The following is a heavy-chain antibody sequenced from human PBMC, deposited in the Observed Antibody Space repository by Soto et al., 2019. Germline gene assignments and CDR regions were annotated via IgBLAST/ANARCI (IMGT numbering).Heavy chain of an antibody. D-gene: IGHD5-12*01. CDR1: GDTFTGYY. Sequence: QVQLVQSGAEVKKPGASVTVSCRASGDTFTGYYMHWVRQAPGQGLEWMGWINPNSGVTKYAQKFQGWVNMTRDTSIRTVYMQLSRLRSDDTAVYYCARESGGATATLDYYYFYMDVWGTGTTVTVSS. CDR3: ARESGGATATLDYYYFYMDV. V-gene: IGHV1-2*04. J-gene: IGHJ6*03. CDR2: INPNSGVT.